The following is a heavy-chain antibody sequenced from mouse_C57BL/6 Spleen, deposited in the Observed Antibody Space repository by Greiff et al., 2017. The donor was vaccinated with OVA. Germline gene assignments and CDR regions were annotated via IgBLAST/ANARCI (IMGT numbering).Heavy chain of an antibody. CDR3: ARLDSSGYRFDY. Sequence: QVQLQQSGPELVKPGASVKISCKASGYAFSSSWMNWVKQRPGKGLEWIGRIYPGDGDTNYNGKFKGKATLTADKSSSTAYMQLSSLTSEDSAVYFCARLDSSGYRFDYWGQGTTLTVSS. V-gene: IGHV1-82*01. CDR1: GYAFSSSW. CDR2: IYPGDGDT. D-gene: IGHD3-2*02. J-gene: IGHJ2*01.